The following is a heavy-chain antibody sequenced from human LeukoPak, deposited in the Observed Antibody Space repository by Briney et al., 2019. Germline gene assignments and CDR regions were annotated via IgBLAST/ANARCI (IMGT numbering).Heavy chain of an antibody. CDR3: ARNRRGYSYGTLYYFDY. CDR2: IYYSGTT. D-gene: IGHD5-18*01. J-gene: IGHJ4*02. Sequence: SETLSLTCTLSGDSISSIDYYWGWIRQPPGKGLEWIANIYYSGTTYYTPSLKSRVTISVDTSKNQFSLSLSSVTAADTAVYFCARNRRGYSYGTLYYFDYWGQGTLVTVSS. CDR1: GDSISSIDYY. V-gene: IGHV4-39*01.